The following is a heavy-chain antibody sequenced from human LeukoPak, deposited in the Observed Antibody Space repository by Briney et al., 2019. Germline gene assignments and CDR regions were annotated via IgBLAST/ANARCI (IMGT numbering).Heavy chain of an antibody. CDR1: GSTFSSYA. Sequence: GASVKVSCKASGSTFSSYAISWVRQAPGQGLEWMGRIIPIFGTANYAQKFQGRVTITTDESTSTAYMELSSLRSEDTAVYYCARGVGYDFWSGYYTVSHVWFDPWGQGTLVTVSS. V-gene: IGHV1-69*05. D-gene: IGHD3-3*01. CDR2: IIPIFGTA. J-gene: IGHJ5*02. CDR3: ARGVGYDFWSGYYTVSHVWFDP.